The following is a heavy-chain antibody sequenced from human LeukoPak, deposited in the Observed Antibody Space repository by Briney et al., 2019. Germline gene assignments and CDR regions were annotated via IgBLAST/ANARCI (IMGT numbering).Heavy chain of an antibody. CDR3: ARQETGYYTFDY. Sequence: SETLSFTCTVSGGSISSSSYYWGWIRQPPGKGLEWIGSIYYSGTTYYNPSLKSRVTISVDTSKNQFSLKLSSVTAADTAVYYCARQETGYYTFDYWGQGTLVTVSS. J-gene: IGHJ4*02. D-gene: IGHD3/OR15-3a*01. CDR2: IYYSGTT. CDR1: GGSISSSSYY. V-gene: IGHV4-39*01.